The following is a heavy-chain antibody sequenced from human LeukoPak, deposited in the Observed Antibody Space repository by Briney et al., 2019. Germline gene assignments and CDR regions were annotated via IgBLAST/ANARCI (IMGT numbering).Heavy chain of an antibody. CDR1: GGSFSGYY. CDR3: ARGRARTQGPYYYYGMDV. J-gene: IGHJ6*04. D-gene: IGHD1-14*01. V-gene: IGHV4-34*01. CDR2: INHSGST. Sequence: PSETLSLTCAVYGGSFSGYYWSWIRQPPGKGLEWIGEINHSGSTNYNPSLTSRVTMSVDTSKNQFSLKLSSVTAADTAVYYCARGRARTQGPYYYYGMDVWGKGTTVTVSS.